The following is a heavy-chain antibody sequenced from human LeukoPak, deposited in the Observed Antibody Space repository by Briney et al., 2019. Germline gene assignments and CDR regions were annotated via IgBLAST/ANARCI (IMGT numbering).Heavy chain of an antibody. J-gene: IGHJ3*02. V-gene: IGHV4-39*01. Sequence: SETLSLTCTVSGGSISSSSYYWGWIRQHPGKGLEWIGSIYYSGSTYYNPSLKSRVTISVDTSKNQFSLKLSSVTAADTAVYYCATPGGGGYDSAFDIWGQGTMVTVSS. CDR3: ATPGGGGYDSAFDI. D-gene: IGHD5-12*01. CDR2: IYYSGST. CDR1: GGSISSSSYY.